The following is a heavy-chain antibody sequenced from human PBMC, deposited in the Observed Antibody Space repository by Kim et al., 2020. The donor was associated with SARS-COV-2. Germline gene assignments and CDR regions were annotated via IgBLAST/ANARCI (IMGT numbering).Heavy chain of an antibody. CDR3: ARHALWAVWSGYYMDV. CDR2: VYSTWST. V-gene: IGHV4-59*08. CDR1: GGSTSSYY. D-gene: IGHD3-3*01. Sequence: SETLSLTCTVSGGSTSSYYWSWIRQPPGKGLEWIGFVYSTWSTNYNPSLKSRVTISLDTSKNQVSLNLTSVTDADTAVYYCARHALWAVWSGYYMDVWCAGTTVSVPS. J-gene: IGHJ6*03.